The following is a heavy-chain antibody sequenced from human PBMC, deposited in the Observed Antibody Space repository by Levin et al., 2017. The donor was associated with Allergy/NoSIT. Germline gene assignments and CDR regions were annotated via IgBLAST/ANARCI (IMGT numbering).Heavy chain of an antibody. CDR1: GYTFTRYY. CDR2: IKPSGDST. V-gene: IGHV1-46*01. CDR3: ARSSTAMVTGGFDY. Sequence: GESLKISCKASGYTFTRYYMHWVRHAPGQGLEWMGVIKPSGDSTSYAQKFQGRVTMTRDTSTSTVYLELSSLRSEDTAVYYCARSSTAMVTGGFDYWGQGTLVTVSS. J-gene: IGHJ4*02. D-gene: IGHD5-18*01.